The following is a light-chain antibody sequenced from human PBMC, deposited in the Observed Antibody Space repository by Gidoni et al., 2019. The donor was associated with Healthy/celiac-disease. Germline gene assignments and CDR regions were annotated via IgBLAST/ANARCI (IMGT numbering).Light chain of an antibody. CDR2: KAS. CDR1: QSISSW. J-gene: IGKJ1*01. CDR3: QQYNSYSQT. V-gene: IGKV1-5*03. Sequence: DIQMTQSPSTLSASVGDRVTITCRASQSISSWLAWYQQKPGNAPKLQIYKASSLESGVPSRFSGSGSGTEFTLTISSLQPDDFATYYCQQYNSYSQTFGQGTKVEIK.